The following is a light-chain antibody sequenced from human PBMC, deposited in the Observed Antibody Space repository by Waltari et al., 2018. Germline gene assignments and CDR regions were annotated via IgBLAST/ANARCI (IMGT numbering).Light chain of an antibody. CDR3: YSTDSSDTHRV. Sequence: SYELTQPPSVSVSPGQAARITCSGDAFPTTYAYWYQQKSGQAPVLVIYEDSKRPSGIPERFSGSSSGTTATLTLSGAQVEDEGDYYCYSTDSSDTHRVFGGGTKLTVL. CDR2: EDS. J-gene: IGLJ3*02. V-gene: IGLV3-10*01. CDR1: AFPTTY.